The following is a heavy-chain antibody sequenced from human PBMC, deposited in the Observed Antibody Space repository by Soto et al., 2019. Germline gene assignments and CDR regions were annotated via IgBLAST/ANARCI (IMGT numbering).Heavy chain of an antibody. D-gene: IGHD1-7*01. Sequence: PGGSLTLSCAASGFTFSTYALSWVRQAPGKGMEWVLAISAGGQGKYYADSVRGRFTISRDKSKNTIFLHMDSLRAEDTAVYYCAKDRNYPRDQFNYWGQGTLVTVSS. CDR3: AKDRNYPRDQFNY. CDR1: GFTFSTYA. V-gene: IGHV3-23*01. J-gene: IGHJ4*02. CDR2: ISAGGQGK.